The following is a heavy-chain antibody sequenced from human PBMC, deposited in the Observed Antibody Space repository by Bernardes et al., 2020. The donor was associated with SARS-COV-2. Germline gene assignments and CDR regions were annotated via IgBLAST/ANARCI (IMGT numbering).Heavy chain of an antibody. D-gene: IGHD5-18*01. CDR2: INHSGST. Sequence: SETLSLTCGVYGGSFSGYYWSWTRQPPGKGLEWIGEINHSGSTNYNPSLKSRVTISVDTSKNQFSLKLSSVTAADTAVYYCARAPRHRGYSYGYEERQKGVPFDYWGQGILVTVSS. CDR1: GGSFSGYY. CDR3: ARAPRHRGYSYGYEERQKGVPFDY. V-gene: IGHV4-34*01. J-gene: IGHJ4*02.